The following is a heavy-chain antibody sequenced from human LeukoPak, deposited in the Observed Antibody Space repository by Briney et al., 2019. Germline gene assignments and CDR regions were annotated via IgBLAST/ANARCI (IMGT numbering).Heavy chain of an antibody. CDR1: GGSISSYY. V-gene: IGHV4-4*07. Sequence: SETLSLTCTVSGGSISSYYWSWIRQPAGKGLEWIGRIYTSGSTNYNPSLKSRVTMSVDTSKNQFSLKLSSVTAADTAVYYCAGTNTVSTTQRYDYYYMDVWGKGTTVTVSS. D-gene: IGHD5/OR15-5a*01. CDR3: AGTNTVSTTQRYDYYYMDV. J-gene: IGHJ6*03. CDR2: IYTSGST.